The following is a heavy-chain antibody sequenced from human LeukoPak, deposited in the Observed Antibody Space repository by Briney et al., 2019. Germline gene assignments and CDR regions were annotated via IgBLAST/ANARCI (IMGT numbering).Heavy chain of an antibody. Sequence: PSETLSLTCTVSGVSISSYFWSWLRQSPGKGLEWLGYIYTRGSTNYNPSLKSRVTISVDTSKNQFSLKLSSVTAADTAVYYCARQLGVIAAADPFDSWGQGTLVTVSS. D-gene: IGHD6-13*01. CDR1: GVSISSYF. J-gene: IGHJ4*02. CDR3: ARQLGVIAAADPFDS. V-gene: IGHV4-4*09. CDR2: IYTRGST.